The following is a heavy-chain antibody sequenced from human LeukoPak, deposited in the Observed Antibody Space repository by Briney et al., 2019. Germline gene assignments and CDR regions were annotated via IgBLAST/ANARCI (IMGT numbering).Heavy chain of an antibody. CDR1: GASITGSGYY. J-gene: IGHJ4*02. D-gene: IGHD4-17*01. V-gene: IGHV4-39*07. CDR3: ARSATVTTGYFDY. CDR2: IFYSGST. Sequence: PSQTLSLTCTVSGASITGSGYYWGWIRQPPGKGLEWIGSIFYSGSTYHNPSLKSRVTISEDTSKNQFSLKLSSVTAADTAVYYCARSATVTTGYFDYWGQGTLVTVSS.